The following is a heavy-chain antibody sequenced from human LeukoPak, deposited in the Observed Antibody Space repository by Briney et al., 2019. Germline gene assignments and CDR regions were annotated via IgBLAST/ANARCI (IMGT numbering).Heavy chain of an antibody. J-gene: IGHJ4*02. Sequence: GGSLRLSCAASGFTFNSYAMSWVRQAPEKGLEWVATISGSGGGTYYADSVKGRFTISRDDSKNTLYLQMNSLRAEDTAVYYCAKRISYYFDYWGQGTLVTVSS. V-gene: IGHV3-23*01. CDR1: GFTFNSYA. CDR2: ISGSGGGT. D-gene: IGHD2-15*01. CDR3: AKRISYYFDY.